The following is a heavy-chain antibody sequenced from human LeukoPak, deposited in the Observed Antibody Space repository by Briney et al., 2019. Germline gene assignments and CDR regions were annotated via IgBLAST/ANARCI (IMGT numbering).Heavy chain of an antibody. V-gene: IGHV4-30-4*08. J-gene: IGHJ4*02. CDR3: ARVAWSGYYRDDY. CDR1: GGSISSGDYY. Sequence: SETLSLTCTVSGGSISSGDYYWSWIRQPPGKGLEWIGYIYYSGSTYYNPSLKSRVTISVDTSKNQFSLKLSSVTAADTAVYYCARVAWSGYYRDDYWGQGTLVTVSS. CDR2: IYYSGST. D-gene: IGHD3-3*01.